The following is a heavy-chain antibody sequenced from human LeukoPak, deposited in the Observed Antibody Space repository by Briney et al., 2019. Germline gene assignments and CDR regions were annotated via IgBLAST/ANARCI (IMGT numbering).Heavy chain of an antibody. CDR1: GFTFNNYA. D-gene: IGHD3-10*01. J-gene: IGHJ4*02. CDR3: ARDTSPYYGSGSYPSYFDY. Sequence: GGSLRLSCVASGFTFNNYAMTWVRQAPGKGLEWVSAIRDSGDNTYYADSVKGRFTISRDKSKNTLYLQMNSLRAEDTAVYYCARDTSPYYGSGSYPSYFDYWGQGTLVTVSS. V-gene: IGHV3-23*01. CDR2: IRDSGDNT.